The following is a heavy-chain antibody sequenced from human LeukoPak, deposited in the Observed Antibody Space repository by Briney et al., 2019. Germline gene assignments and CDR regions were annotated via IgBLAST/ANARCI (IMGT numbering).Heavy chain of an antibody. V-gene: IGHV3-48*02. D-gene: IGHD6-13*01. CDR3: AKDSGSYRSNWYGDFDY. J-gene: IGHJ4*02. CDR2: ISITNTV. Sequence: GGSLRLSCVASGFTFSSYDMNWVRQTPAKGLEWVSHISITNTVDYADSVKGRFTISRDNVKNSLYLQMNSLRDGDTAVYYCAKDSGSYRSNWYGDFDYWGQGTLVTVSS. CDR1: GFTFSSYD.